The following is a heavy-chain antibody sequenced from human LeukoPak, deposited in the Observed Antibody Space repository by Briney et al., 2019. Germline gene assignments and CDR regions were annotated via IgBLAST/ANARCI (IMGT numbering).Heavy chain of an antibody. CDR3: ATHYFDY. CDR1: GYTLTKLS. V-gene: IGHV1-24*01. Sequence: ASVKVSCKVSGYTLTKLSMHWVRQAPRKGLEWMGGFDPEDGETIYAQKFQGRVTVTEDTSTDTAYMELSSLRSEDTAVYYCATHYFDYWGQGTLVTVSS. CDR2: FDPEDGET. J-gene: IGHJ4*02.